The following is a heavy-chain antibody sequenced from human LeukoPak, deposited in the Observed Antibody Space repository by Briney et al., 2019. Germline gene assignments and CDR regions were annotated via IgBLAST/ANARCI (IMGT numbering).Heavy chain of an antibody. CDR2: MNPNSGNT. D-gene: IGHD2-15*01. J-gene: IGHJ6*02. CDR3: ARAGPDCSGGSCYSVAYYYGMDV. V-gene: IGHV1-8*01. Sequence: GASVKVSCKASGYTFTSYDINWVRQAPGQGLEWMGWMNPNSGNTGYAQKFQGRVTMTRNTSISTAYMELSSLRSEDTAVYYCARAGPDCSGGSCYSVAYYYGMDVWGQGTTVTVSS. CDR1: GYTFTSYD.